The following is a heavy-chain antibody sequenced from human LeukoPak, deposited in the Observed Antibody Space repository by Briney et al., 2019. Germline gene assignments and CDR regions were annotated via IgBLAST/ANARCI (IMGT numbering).Heavy chain of an antibody. J-gene: IGHJ5*02. CDR1: GFTFNSYA. D-gene: IGHD2-15*01. CDR2: ISYDGSIS. V-gene: IGHV3-30-3*01. CDR3: ARDRRYCSGGSCYYGYNWFDP. Sequence: GGSLRLSCAASGFTFNSYAVHWVRQAPGKGLEWVAVISYDGSISFYAASVKGRFTISRDNSKNTLYLQMNSLRAEDTALYFCARDRRYCSGGSCYYGYNWFDPWGQGTLVTVSS.